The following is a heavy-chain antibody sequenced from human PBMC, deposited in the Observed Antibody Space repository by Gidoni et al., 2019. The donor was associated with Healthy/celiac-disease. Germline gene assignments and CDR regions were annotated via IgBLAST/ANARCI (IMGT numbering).Heavy chain of an antibody. D-gene: IGHD3-22*01. V-gene: IGHV4-4*02. Sequence: QVQLQESRPGLVKPSGTLSLTCAVPGASISSDTWWSWVRQPPGKGREWIGEIYHSGSTNYNPSLKSRLTISLDKSKNQCSLKLSYVTAADTAVYYCARDSEYSSRSPSFDPWGQGTLVTVSS. CDR3: ARDSEYSSRSPSFDP. J-gene: IGHJ5*02. CDR2: IYHSGST. CDR1: GASISSDTW.